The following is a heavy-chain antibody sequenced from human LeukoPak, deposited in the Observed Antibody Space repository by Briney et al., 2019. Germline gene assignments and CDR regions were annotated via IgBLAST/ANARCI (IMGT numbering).Heavy chain of an antibody. J-gene: IGHJ4*02. CDR2: ISSDETST. CDR1: GFTFRNYE. Sequence: PGGSLRLSCAASGFTFRNYEMHWLRQVPGEGLVWVSRISSDETSTNYADYVKGRFTISRDNAKNSLYLQMNSLRAEDTAVYYCARALRYCSSTSCYPFDYWGQGTLVTVSS. D-gene: IGHD2-2*01. V-gene: IGHV3-74*01. CDR3: ARALRYCSSTSCYPFDY.